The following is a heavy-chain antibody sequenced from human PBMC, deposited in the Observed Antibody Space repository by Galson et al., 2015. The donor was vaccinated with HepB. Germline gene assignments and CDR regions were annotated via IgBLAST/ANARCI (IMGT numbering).Heavy chain of an antibody. V-gene: IGHV1-69*01. J-gene: IGHJ6*02. D-gene: IGHD2-15*01. CDR2: IIPIFGTA. Sequence: SCKASGGTFSSYAISWVRQAPGQGLEWMGGIIPIFGTANYAQKFQGRVTITADESTSTAYMELSSLRSEDTAVYYCARDRGTVVVVAAIGGRYYYYGMDVWGQGTTVTVSS. CDR3: ARDRGTVVVVAAIGGRYYYYGMDV. CDR1: GGTFSSYA.